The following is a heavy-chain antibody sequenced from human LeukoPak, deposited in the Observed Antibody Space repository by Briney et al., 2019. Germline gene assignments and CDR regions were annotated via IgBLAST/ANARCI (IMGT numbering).Heavy chain of an antibody. CDR1: GGSFSGYY. Sequence: SETLSLTCAVYGGSFSGYYWSWIRQPPGKGREWSGEINHSGSTNYNPSLKSRVTIPVHTSKTQFSLKLSSVTAADTAVYYCARRPNCYGSASYHKVNGMDVWGKGTTVTVSP. CDR2: INHSGST. CDR3: ARRPNCYGSASYHKVNGMDV. D-gene: IGHD3-10*01. V-gene: IGHV4-34*01. J-gene: IGHJ6*04.